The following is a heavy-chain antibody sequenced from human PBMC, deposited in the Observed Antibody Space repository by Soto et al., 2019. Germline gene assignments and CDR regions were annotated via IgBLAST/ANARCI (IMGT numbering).Heavy chain of an antibody. Sequence: SETLSLTCAVYGGSLSGYYWSWIRQPPGKGLEWIGEINHSGSTNYNPSLKSRVTISVDTSKNQFSLKLSSMTAADTAVYYCARDTYGSGIDYWGQGTLVTVSS. CDR1: GGSLSGYY. CDR3: ARDTYGSGIDY. D-gene: IGHD3-10*01. J-gene: IGHJ4*02. CDR2: INHSGST. V-gene: IGHV4-34*01.